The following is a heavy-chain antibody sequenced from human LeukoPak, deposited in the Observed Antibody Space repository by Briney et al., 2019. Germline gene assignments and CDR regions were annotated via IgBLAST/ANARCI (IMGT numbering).Heavy chain of an antibody. J-gene: IGHJ4*02. CDR1: GGTFSTYA. D-gene: IGHD6-6*01. CDR3: ARGGGHSSSPNVDY. Sequence: ASVKVSCKASGGTFSTYAISWVGQAPGQGLEWMGIINPSGGSTSYAQKFQGRVTMTRDMSTSTVFMDLSSLRSEDTAVYYCARGGGHSSSPNVDYWGQGTLVTVSS. V-gene: IGHV1-46*01. CDR2: INPSGGST.